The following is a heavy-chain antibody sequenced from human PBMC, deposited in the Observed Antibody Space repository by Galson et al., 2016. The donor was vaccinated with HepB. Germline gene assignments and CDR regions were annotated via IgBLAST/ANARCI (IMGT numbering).Heavy chain of an antibody. J-gene: IGHJ5*01. CDR3: ARVRCNGVTCHSRFDS. V-gene: IGHV4-34*01. Sequence: LSLTCAVYGGSFSGYYWSWIRQPPGKGLEWIGEIYHSGSTNYNPSLKSRVTISVDTSKNQFSLKLRSVTAADTAVYYCARVRCNGVTCHSRFDSWGQGTLVTVSS. CDR1: GGSFSGYY. D-gene: IGHD2-15*01. CDR2: IYHSGST.